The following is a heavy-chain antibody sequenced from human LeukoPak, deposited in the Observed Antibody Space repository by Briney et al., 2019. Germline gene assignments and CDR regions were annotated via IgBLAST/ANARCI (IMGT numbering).Heavy chain of an antibody. V-gene: IGHV4-4*07. CDR3: AKEAPMGTNNWYFDL. D-gene: IGHD5-24*01. CDR2: IYTSGST. Sequence: WGTLSLTCTVTADSISNSYWSWIRQSAGKGLEWVGRIYTSGSTNYNPSLMSRRTISVNKYTNQFSLTETSVTAADAAVYFCAKEAPMGTNNWYFDLWGGSTLVSVSS. CDR1: ADSISNSY. J-gene: IGHJ2*01.